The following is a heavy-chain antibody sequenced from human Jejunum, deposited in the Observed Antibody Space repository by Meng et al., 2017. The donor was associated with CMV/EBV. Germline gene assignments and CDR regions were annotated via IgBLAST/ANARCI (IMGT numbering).Heavy chain of an antibody. CDR1: GGSIGSGDYY. V-gene: IGHV4-30-4*08. CDR3: ARGSIFVSFDS. J-gene: IGHJ4*02. CDR2: IHDTGST. D-gene: IGHD3-3*01. Sequence: QGPLQESGPGLVKPSPTLSLTCSVSGGSIGSGDYYWSWIRQPPGKGLEWIGYIHDTGSTYYNPSLKSRVDISLGTSRNHFSLTLSSVTAEDTAVYFCARGSIFVSFDSWGQGTLVTVSS.